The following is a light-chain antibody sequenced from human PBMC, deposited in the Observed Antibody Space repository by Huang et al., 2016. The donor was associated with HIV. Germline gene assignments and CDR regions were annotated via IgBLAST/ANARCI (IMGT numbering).Light chain of an antibody. V-gene: IGKV1-39*01. Sequence: IQMTQSPSSLSASVGDRVTITCRASQNISSYLNWFKQKPGKAPNLLIYATSNLQSGVPSRFSGSGSATDFTLTISSLQPEDFATYYCQQSYSTPYTFGQGTKVEI. CDR1: QNISSY. CDR2: ATS. J-gene: IGKJ2*01. CDR3: QQSYSTPYT.